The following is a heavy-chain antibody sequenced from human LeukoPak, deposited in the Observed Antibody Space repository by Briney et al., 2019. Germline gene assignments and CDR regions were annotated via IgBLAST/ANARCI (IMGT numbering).Heavy chain of an antibody. CDR1: GYTLTELS. CDR3: ARMGYDSSGLDY. Sequence: ASVKVSCKVSGYTLTELSMHWVRQAPGKGLDWMGGFDPEDGETIYAQKFQGRVTMTEDTSTDTAYMELSSLRSEDTAVYYCARMGYDSSGLDYWGQGTLVTVSS. CDR2: FDPEDGET. D-gene: IGHD3-22*01. J-gene: IGHJ4*02. V-gene: IGHV1-24*01.